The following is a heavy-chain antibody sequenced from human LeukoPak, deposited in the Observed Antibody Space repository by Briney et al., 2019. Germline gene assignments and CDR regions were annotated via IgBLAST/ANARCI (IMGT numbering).Heavy chain of an antibody. D-gene: IGHD3-10*01. Sequence: ASVKVSCKASGGTFSSYAISWVRQAPGQGLEWMGGIIPIFGTANYAQKFQGRVTITEDESTSTAYMELSSLRSEDTAVYYCARAPGITMVRGADNYYYYYGMDVWGQGTTVTVSS. CDR2: IIPIFGTA. J-gene: IGHJ6*02. CDR3: ARAPGITMVRGADNYYYYYGMDV. CDR1: GGTFSSYA. V-gene: IGHV1-69*13.